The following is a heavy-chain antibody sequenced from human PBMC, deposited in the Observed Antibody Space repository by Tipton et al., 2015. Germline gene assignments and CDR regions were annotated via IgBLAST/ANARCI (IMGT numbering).Heavy chain of an antibody. CDR3: ARRGTGSSWSHLDY. Sequence: SLRLSCAGSGFAFMSYNMHWVRQAPGKGLEWISYISATGFTIYYADSVRGRFTIFRDNAKNSLFLQMNSLRAEDTAVYYCARRGTGSSWSHLDYWGQGTLVTASS. D-gene: IGHD6-13*01. CDR1: GFAFMSYN. CDR2: ISATGFTI. V-gene: IGHV3-48*03. J-gene: IGHJ4*02.